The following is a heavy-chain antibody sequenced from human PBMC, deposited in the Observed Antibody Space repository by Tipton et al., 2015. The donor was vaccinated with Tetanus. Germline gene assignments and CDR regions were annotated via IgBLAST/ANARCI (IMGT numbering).Heavy chain of an antibody. D-gene: IGHD2/OR15-2a*01. CDR2: IAGSVGST. Sequence: SLRLSCAASGFTFSNYAMTWVRQAPGKGLEWVSGIAGSVGSTYSADSVRGRFIVPRDNSKNTLYLRMNNLSPEGTAFYFCGKAKAWANLWSGDYWGQAVLVIVSP. V-gene: IGHV3-23*01. CDR3: GKAKAWANLWSGDY. CDR1: GFTFSNYA. J-gene: IGHJ4*02.